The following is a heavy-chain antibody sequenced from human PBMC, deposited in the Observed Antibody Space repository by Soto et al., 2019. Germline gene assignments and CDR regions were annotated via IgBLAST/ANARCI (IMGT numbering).Heavy chain of an antibody. CDR1: GFTFTNAW. CDR3: TSDYYSSGRGSN. CDR2: IKSEADGGTT. V-gene: IGHV3-15*07. D-gene: IGHD3-10*01. Sequence: EVQLVEAGGDLVKPGGSLRLSCAASGFTFTNAWMNWVRQAPGKGLEWVGHIKSEADGGTTDYAAAVRGRFTISRDDSKNPLYQQMNSLKTEDTAVYYCTSDYYSSGRGSNRGPGTLVTVSS. J-gene: IGHJ4*02.